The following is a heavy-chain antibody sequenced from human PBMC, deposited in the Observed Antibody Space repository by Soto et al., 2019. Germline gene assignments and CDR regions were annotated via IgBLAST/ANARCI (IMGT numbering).Heavy chain of an antibody. Sequence: GASVKVSCKASGYTFTGYYMHWVRQAPGQRHEWMGWINPNSGGTNYAQKFQGWVTMTRDTSISTAYMELSRLRSDDTAVYYCARIDYGGNSRTDAFDIWGQGTMVTVS. V-gene: IGHV1-2*04. CDR1: GYTFTGYY. J-gene: IGHJ3*02. CDR2: INPNSGGT. CDR3: ARIDYGGNSRTDAFDI. D-gene: IGHD4-17*01.